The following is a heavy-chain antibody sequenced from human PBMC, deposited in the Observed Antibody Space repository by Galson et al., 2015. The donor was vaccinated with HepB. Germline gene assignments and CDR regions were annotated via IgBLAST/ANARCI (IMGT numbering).Heavy chain of an antibody. V-gene: IGHV3-30*18. D-gene: IGHD6-13*01. J-gene: IGHJ4*02. Sequence: SLRLSCAASGFTFSSYGMHWVRQAPGKGLEWVAVISYDGSNKYYADSVKGRFTISRDNSKNTLYLQMNSLRAEDTAVYYCAKVFSEYSSSGQFDYWGQGTLVTVSS. CDR3: AKVFSEYSSSGQFDY. CDR1: GFTFSSYG. CDR2: ISYDGSNK.